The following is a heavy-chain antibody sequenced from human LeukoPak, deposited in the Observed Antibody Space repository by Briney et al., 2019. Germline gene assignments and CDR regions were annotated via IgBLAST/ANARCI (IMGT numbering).Heavy chain of an antibody. J-gene: IGHJ5*02. CDR3: VRDPRDTYGTNWFDP. V-gene: IGHV3-23*01. Sequence: GGSLRLSCVGSGFTFGNYAMSWVRQAPGKGLQWVSQISANGGATWYTSSARDRFTISRDNSKNTVYLQMSGLTTDDTATYYCVRDPRDTYGTNWFDPWGQGTFLRVSS. CDR1: GFTFGNYA. D-gene: IGHD1-1*01. CDR2: ISANGGAT.